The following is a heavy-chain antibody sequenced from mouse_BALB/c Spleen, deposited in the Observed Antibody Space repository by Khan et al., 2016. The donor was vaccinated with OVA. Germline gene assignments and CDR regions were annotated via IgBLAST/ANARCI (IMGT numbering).Heavy chain of an antibody. CDR3: ARSTYRYAFGY. CDR2: MIYSGNT. J-gene: IGHJ3*01. D-gene: IGHD2-14*01. CDR1: GDSITSGY. Sequence: EVQLQESGPSLVKPSQTLSLTCSVTGDSITSGYWNWIRKFPGNKLEYMGYMIYSGNTYYNPSLKSRISIIRIPYKNQYYLLFNFVTTVDTATSYCARSTYRYAFGYWGQGTLVTVSA. V-gene: IGHV3-8*02.